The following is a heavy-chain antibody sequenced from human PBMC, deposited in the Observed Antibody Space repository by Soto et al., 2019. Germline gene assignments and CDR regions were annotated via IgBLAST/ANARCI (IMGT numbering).Heavy chain of an antibody. V-gene: IGHV3-9*01. CDR2: ISWNSGSI. J-gene: IGHJ3*02. Sequence: GGSLRLSCAASGFTFDDYAMHWVRQAPGKGLEWVSGISWNSGSIGYADSVKGRFTISRDNAKNSLYLQMNSLRAEDTALYYCAKEAPNSGWYSRADAFDIWGQGTMVTVSS. D-gene: IGHD6-19*01. CDR1: GFTFDDYA. CDR3: AKEAPNSGWYSRADAFDI.